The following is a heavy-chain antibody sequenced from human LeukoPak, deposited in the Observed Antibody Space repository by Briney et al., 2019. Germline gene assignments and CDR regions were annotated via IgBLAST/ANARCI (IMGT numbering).Heavy chain of an antibody. CDR2: IKHDGSGP. J-gene: IGHJ4*02. CDR1: GFTFSTYW. Sequence: PGGSLRLSCAASGFTFSTYWMTWVRQAPGKGLEWVANIKHDGSGPSYLDSVKGRFTISRDNARNSLSLQMSSLRAEDTAVHYCARAREITVSGTDYFDYWGQGTLVTVSS. D-gene: IGHD6-19*01. V-gene: IGHV3-7*01. CDR3: ARAREITVSGTDYFDY.